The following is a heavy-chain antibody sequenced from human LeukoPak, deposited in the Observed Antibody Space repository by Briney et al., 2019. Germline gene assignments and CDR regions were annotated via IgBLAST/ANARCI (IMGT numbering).Heavy chain of an antibody. J-gene: IGHJ3*02. CDR1: GYTFTGYY. CDR2: INPNSGGT. V-gene: IGHV1-2*02. Sequence: EASVKVSCKASGYTFTGYYMHWVRQAPGQGLEWMGWINPNSGGTNYAQKFQGRVTMTRDTSISTAYMELSRLRSDGTAVYYCARGEWEYYDSSGYRGAPFDIWGQGTMVTVSS. D-gene: IGHD3-22*01. CDR3: ARGEWEYYDSSGYRGAPFDI.